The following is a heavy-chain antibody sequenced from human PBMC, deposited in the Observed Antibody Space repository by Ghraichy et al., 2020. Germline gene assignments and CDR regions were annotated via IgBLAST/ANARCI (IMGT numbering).Heavy chain of an antibody. V-gene: IGHV3-72*01. J-gene: IGHJ5*02. CDR3: ARAIGGSYSSWFDP. CDR2: TRNKANSYTT. CDR1: GFTFSDHY. D-gene: IGHD1-26*01. Sequence: GGSLRLSCAASGFTFSDHYMDWVRQAPGKGLEWVGRTRNKANSYTTEYAASVKGRFTISRDDSKNSLYLQMNSLKTEDTAVYYCARAIGGSYSSWFDPWGQGNLVPVSS.